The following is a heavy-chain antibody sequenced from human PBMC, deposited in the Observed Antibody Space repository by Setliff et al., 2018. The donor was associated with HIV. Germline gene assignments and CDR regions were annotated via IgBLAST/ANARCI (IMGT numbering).Heavy chain of an antibody. J-gene: IGHJ5*02. CDR3: ALASIVSTARWNH. CDR1: GYTFSAHY. CDR2: IDPNSGAT. Sequence: ASVKVSCKTSGYTFSAHYIHWVRQAPGQGLEWMGWIDPNSGATNYAQNFQGRVTMTRDTSISTAYMDLSSLTSDDTAVYYCALASIVSTARWNHWGRGTLVTVSS. V-gene: IGHV1-2*02. D-gene: IGHD1-26*01.